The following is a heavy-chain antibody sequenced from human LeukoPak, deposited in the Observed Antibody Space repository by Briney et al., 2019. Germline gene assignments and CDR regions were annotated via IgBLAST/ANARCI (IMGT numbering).Heavy chain of an antibody. V-gene: IGHV4-59*01. CDR2: IYYSGST. J-gene: IGHJ6*03. CDR1: GGSISSYY. CDR3: ARIKFFPIWGRPYYYYMDV. Sequence: SETLSLTCTVAGGSISSYYWSWIRQPPGKGLEWIGYIYYSGSTNYNPSLKSRVTISVDTSKNQFSLKLSSVTAADTAVYYCARIKFFPIWGRPYYYYMDVWGKGTTVTVSS. D-gene: IGHD3-16*01.